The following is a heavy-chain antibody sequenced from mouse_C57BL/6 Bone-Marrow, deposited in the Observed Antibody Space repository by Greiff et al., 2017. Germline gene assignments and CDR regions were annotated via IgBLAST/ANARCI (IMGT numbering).Heavy chain of an antibody. CDR3: ARSHQPMMVTDTFAY. J-gene: IGHJ3*01. V-gene: IGHV7-3*01. D-gene: IGHD2-3*01. CDR1: GFTFTDYY. Sequence: EVKLVESGGGLVQPGGSLSLSCAASGFTFTDYYMSWVRQPPGKALEWLGFIRNKANGYTTEYSASVKGRFTISRDNSQSILYLQMNALRAEDSATYYCARSHQPMMVTDTFAYWGQGTLVTVSA. CDR2: IRNKANGYTT.